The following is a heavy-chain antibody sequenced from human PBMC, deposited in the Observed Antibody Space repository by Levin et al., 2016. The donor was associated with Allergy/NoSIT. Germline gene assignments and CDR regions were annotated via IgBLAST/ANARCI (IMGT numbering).Heavy chain of an antibody. V-gene: IGHV4-59*08. D-gene: IGHD2-2*01. CDR2: IYYGGST. Sequence: SETLSLTCTVSGGSISSYYWSWIRQPPGKGLEWIGYIYYGGSTNYNPSLKSRVTISVDTSKNQFSLKLSSVTAADTAVYYCARQSQGLGYCSGSGCYWFDYWGQGTLVTVSS. J-gene: IGHJ4*02. CDR1: GGSISSYY. CDR3: ARQSQGLGYCSGSGCYWFDY.